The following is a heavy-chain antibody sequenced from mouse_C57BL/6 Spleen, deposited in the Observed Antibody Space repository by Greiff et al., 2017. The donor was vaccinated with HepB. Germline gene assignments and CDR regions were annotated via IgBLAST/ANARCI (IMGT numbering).Heavy chain of an antibody. V-gene: IGHV1-59*01. CDR2: IDPSDSYT. CDR3: AKRGDSYYSNYFDY. Sequence: VQLQQSGAELVRPGTSVKLSCKASGYTFTSYWMHWVKQRPGQGLEWIGVIDPSDSYTNYNQKFKGKATLTVDTSSSTAYMQLSSLTSEDSAVYYCAKRGDSYYSNYFDYWGQGTTLTVSS. CDR1: GYTFTSYW. D-gene: IGHD2-5*01. J-gene: IGHJ2*01.